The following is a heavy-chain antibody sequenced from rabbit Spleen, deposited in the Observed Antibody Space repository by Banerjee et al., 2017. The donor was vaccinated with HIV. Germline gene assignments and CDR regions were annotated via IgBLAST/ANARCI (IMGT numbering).Heavy chain of an antibody. Sequence: QSLEESGGDLVKPGASLTLPCTASGFSFSNKYVGCWVRQAPGKGLEWIACIYTTGTWTYYASWAKGRFTISKTSTTVTLQMTSLAAADTATYFCARLSSDWTYLKLWGPGTLVTVS. CDR1: GFSFSNKYV. CDR3: ARLSSDWTYLKL. J-gene: IGHJ4*01. CDR2: IYTTGTWT. V-gene: IGHV1S40*01. D-gene: IGHD8-1*01.